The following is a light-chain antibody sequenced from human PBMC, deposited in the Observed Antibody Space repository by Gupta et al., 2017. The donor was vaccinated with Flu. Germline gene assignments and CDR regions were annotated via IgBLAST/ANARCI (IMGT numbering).Light chain of an antibody. V-gene: IGKV1-39*01. Sequence: SPSSLSASVGDRVTITCRESQSISNYLSWYQQKPGEAPKLLIYDASRVQSGVPSRFSGSGSGTDFTLTSSRLQTEDFANYYGLQSYAARTFGQGTKVEIK. CDR1: QSISNY. J-gene: IGKJ1*01. CDR2: DAS. CDR3: LQSYAART.